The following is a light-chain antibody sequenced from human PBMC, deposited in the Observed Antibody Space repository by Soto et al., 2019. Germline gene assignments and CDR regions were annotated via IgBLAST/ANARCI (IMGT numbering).Light chain of an antibody. V-gene: IGLV2-14*03. Sequence: QSALTQPASVSGSPGQSITISRTGTSSDVGGYNYVSWYQQYPGKAPKLMIYDVSNRPSGVSNRFSGSKSGNTASLTISGLQAEDEADYYCSSYTTSNTFYVFGTGTKLTVL. J-gene: IGLJ1*01. CDR3: SSYTTSNTFYV. CDR1: SSDVGGYNY. CDR2: DVS.